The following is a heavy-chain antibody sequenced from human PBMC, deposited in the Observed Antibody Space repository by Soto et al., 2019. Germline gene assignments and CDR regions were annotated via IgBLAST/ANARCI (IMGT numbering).Heavy chain of an antibody. CDR2: IYWDDDK. CDR1: GFSLSTSGVA. Sequence: QITLKESGPTLVKPTQTLTLTCTFSGFSLSTSGVAVGWIRQPPGKALEWLAGIYWDDDKRYNPSLNSRLTNPKYTSKNQVVLTMTNMDPVDTATYYCAHIGRWVDTFGIWGQGTMVTVSS. J-gene: IGHJ3*02. CDR3: AHIGRWVDTFGI. V-gene: IGHV2-5*02.